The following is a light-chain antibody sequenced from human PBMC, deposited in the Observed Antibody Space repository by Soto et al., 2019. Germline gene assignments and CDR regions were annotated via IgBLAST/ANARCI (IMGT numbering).Light chain of an antibody. J-gene: IGKJ1*01. CDR2: GAS. Sequence: EIVMTQSPATLSVSPGERATLSCRASQSVSSSLVWYQQKPGQAPRLLIYGASNRATGIPDRFSGSGSGTDFTLTISRLEPEDFAVYSCQQYGSSWTFGQGTKVDIK. V-gene: IGKV3-20*01. CDR1: QSVSSS. CDR3: QQYGSSWT.